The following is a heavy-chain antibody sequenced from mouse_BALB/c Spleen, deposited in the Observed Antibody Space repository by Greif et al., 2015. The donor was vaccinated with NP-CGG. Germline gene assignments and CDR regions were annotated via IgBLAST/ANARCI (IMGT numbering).Heavy chain of an antibody. CDR3: TREGNYYFDF. Sequence: EVKLVESGGGLVKPGGSLKLSCVASGFTFSSYTMSWVRQTPEKRLEWVATINSGGSYTFYPDSVKGRFTIPRDIAKNTLYLQMSSLMSEDTAMYYCTREGNYYFDFWGQGTTLTVSS. J-gene: IGHJ2*01. D-gene: IGHD2-1*01. V-gene: IGHV5-6-4*01. CDR1: GFTFSSYT. CDR2: INSGGSYT.